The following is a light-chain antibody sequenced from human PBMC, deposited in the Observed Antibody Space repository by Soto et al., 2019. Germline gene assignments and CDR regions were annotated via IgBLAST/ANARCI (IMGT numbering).Light chain of an antibody. CDR3: SSFTSRFPFV. Sequence: QSALTQPGSVSGSPGQSIAISCTGTRSDVGAYNYVSWYQQHPGKAPKLMISEVTNRPSRVSDRFSGSKSGNTASLTISGLQAEDEADYSCSSFTSRFPFVCVTGTKGTVL. V-gene: IGLV2-14*01. CDR1: RSDVGAYNY. J-gene: IGLJ1*01. CDR2: EVT.